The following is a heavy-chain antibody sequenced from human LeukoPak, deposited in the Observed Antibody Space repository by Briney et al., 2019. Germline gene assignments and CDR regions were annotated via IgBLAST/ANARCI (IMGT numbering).Heavy chain of an antibody. V-gene: IGHV1-8*01. J-gene: IGHJ3*02. CDR1: GYTFTSYD. CDR2: MNPNSGAT. Sequence: ASVKVSCKASGYTFTSYDFNWLRQATGQGPEWMGWMNPNSGATGYAQKFQGRVTMTRSASINTAYMELTNLRSEDTAVYYCARGQEDDAFDIWGQGTMVTVSS. CDR3: ARGQEDDAFDI.